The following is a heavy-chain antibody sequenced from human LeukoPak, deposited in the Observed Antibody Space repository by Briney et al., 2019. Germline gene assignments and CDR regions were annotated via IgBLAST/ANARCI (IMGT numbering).Heavy chain of an antibody. CDR3: ANTHSSGWYGFDP. Sequence: GGSLRLSCAASGFTFSSYWMSWVRQAPGKGLEWVANIKQDGSEKYYVDSVKGRFTISRDNSKSTLYLQMNSLRAEDTAVYYCANTHSSGWYGFDPWGQGTLVTVSS. CDR1: GFTFSSYW. J-gene: IGHJ5*02. D-gene: IGHD6-19*01. V-gene: IGHV3-7*01. CDR2: IKQDGSEK.